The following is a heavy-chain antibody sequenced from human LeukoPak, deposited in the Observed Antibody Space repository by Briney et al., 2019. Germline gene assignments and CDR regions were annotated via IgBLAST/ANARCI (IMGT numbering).Heavy chain of an antibody. Sequence: GGSLRLSCAASGFTFSSYAMSWVRQAPGKGLEWVAVIWYDGSNKYYADSVKGRFTISRDNSKNTLYLQMNSLRAEDTAVYYCARDGWTAAGLDYWGQGTLVTVSS. CDR2: IWYDGSNK. CDR1: GFTFSSYA. D-gene: IGHD6-13*01. V-gene: IGHV3-33*08. CDR3: ARDGWTAAGLDY. J-gene: IGHJ4*02.